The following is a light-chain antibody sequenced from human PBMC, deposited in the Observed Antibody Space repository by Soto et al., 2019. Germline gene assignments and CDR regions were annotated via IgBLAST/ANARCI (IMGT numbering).Light chain of an antibody. Sequence: EIVKTQSPATLSVSPGETATLSCRASQSVSSNLAWYQQKPGQAPRLLIYGASTRATDIPARFSGSGSGTEFTLTISSLQSEDFAVYYCQQYNNFWTFGQGTKVEIK. CDR1: QSVSSN. CDR3: QQYNNFWT. V-gene: IGKV3-15*01. CDR2: GAS. J-gene: IGKJ1*01.